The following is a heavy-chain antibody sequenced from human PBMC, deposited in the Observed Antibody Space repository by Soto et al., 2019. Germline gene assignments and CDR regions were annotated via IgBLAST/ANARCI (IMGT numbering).Heavy chain of an antibody. CDR1: GYSISSGYY. CDR2: IYHSGST. Sequence: SETLSLTCAVSGYSISSGYYWGWIRQPPGKGLEWIGTIYHSGSTFHNPSLKSRVTISVDTSKNQFSLKLRSVTAADTAVYYCAVGYCSSTTCSREYFQHWGQGTLVTVSS. CDR3: AVGYCSSTTCSREYFQH. J-gene: IGHJ1*01. D-gene: IGHD2-2*01. V-gene: IGHV4-38-2*01.